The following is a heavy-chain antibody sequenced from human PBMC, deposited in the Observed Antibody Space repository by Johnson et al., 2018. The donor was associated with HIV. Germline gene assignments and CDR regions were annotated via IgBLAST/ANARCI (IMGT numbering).Heavy chain of an antibody. CDR3: ASGVYSSSWSWDVAFDI. J-gene: IGHJ3*02. Sequence: VQLVESGGGLVQPGGSLRLSCAASEFTFSSYWMHWVRQAPGTGLVWVSRINSDGSSTNYADSVKGRFTISRDNAKNTLYLQMNSLRAEDTAVYYCASGVYSSSWSWDVAFDIWGQGTMVTVSS. CDR2: INSDGSST. V-gene: IGHV3-74*02. CDR1: EFTFSSYW. D-gene: IGHD6-13*01.